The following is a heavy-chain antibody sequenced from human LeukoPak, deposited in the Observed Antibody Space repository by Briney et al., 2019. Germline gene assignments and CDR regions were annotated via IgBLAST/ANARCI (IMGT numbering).Heavy chain of an antibody. CDR3: ARSLNHCGGDCYSGVTPDPFDP. CDR1: GGSISNYY. J-gene: IGHJ5*02. V-gene: IGHV4-59*01. CDR2: ITGSIHYSGST. D-gene: IGHD2-21*02. Sequence: SETLSLTCTVSGGSISNYYWNWIRQPPGKGLEWIGYITGSIHYSGSTSYNPSLKSRVTISVDTSKNQFSLKLSSVTAADTAVYYCARSLNHCGGDCYSGVTPDPFDPWGQGTLVTVSS.